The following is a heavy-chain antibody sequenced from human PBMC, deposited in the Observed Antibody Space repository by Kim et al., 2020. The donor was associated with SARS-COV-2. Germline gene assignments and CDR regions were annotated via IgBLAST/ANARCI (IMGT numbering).Heavy chain of an antibody. Sequence: LSLTCAASGFTFSSYSMNWVRQAPGKGLEWVSSISSSSSYIYYADSVKGRFTISRDNAKNSLYLQMNSLRAEDTAVYYCAKNTAMVNDPFDYWGQGT. V-gene: IGHV3-21*01. CDR2: ISSSSSYI. J-gene: IGHJ4*02. CDR1: GFTFSSYS. D-gene: IGHD5-18*01. CDR3: AKNTAMVNDPFDY.